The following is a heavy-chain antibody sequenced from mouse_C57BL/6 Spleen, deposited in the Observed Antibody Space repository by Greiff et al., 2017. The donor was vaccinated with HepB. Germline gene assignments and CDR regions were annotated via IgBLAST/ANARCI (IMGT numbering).Heavy chain of an antibody. CDR2: IDPSDSET. V-gene: IGHV1-52*01. Sequence: QVQLQQPGAELVRPGSSVKLSCKASGYTFTSYWMHWVKQRPIQGLEWIGNIDPSDSETHYNQKFKDKATLTVDKSSSTAYMQISSQTSEDSAVYYCARLENYDYYFDYWGQGTTLTVSS. D-gene: IGHD2-4*01. CDR3: ARLENYDYYFDY. CDR1: GYTFTSYW. J-gene: IGHJ2*01.